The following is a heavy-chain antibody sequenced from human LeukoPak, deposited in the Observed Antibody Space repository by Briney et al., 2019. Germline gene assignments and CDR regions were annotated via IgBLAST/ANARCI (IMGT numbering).Heavy chain of an antibody. J-gene: IGHJ5*02. CDR1: GGSISSSSYY. CDR2: IYYSGST. Sequence: PSETLSLTCTVSGGSISSSSYYWGWIRQPPGKGLEWIGSIYYSGSTYYNPSLKSRVTISVDTSKNQFSLKLSSVTAADTAVYYCARDKGATGGFDPWGQGTLVTVSS. D-gene: IGHD1-14*01. V-gene: IGHV4-39*07. CDR3: ARDKGATGGFDP.